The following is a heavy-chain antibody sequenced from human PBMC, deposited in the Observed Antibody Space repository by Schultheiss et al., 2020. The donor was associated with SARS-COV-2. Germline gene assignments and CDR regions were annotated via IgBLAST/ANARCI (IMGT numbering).Heavy chain of an antibody. V-gene: IGHV1-2*02. CDR1: GYTFTGYY. CDR3: ARDQYYYDSSGYLHDY. D-gene: IGHD3-22*01. J-gene: IGHJ4*02. Sequence: ASVKVSCKASGYTFTGYYIHWVRQAPGQGLEWMGWINPNSGGTNYAQKFQGRVTMTRDTSISTAYMELSRLRSDDTAVYYCARDQYYYDSSGYLHDYWGQGTLVTVSS. CDR2: INPNSGGT.